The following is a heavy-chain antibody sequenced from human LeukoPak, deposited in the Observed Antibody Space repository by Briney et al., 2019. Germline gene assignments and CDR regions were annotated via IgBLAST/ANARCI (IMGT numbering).Heavy chain of an antibody. CDR2: IRGSGDRT. V-gene: IGHV3-23*01. Sequence: PGGSLRLSCVASGFSFPNYAMTWVRQAPGERLEWVSAIRGSGDRTSYADSLKGRFTISRDKSKNTLYLQMNSLRAEDTAVYYCARDDAVDGGYLDHWGQGALVTVSS. D-gene: IGHD6-19*01. J-gene: IGHJ4*02. CDR1: GFSFPNYA. CDR3: ARDDAVDGGYLDH.